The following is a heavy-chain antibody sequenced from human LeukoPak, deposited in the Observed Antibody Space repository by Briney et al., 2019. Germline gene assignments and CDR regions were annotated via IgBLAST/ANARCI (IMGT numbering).Heavy chain of an antibody. V-gene: IGHV3-23*01. Sequence: PGGSLRLSCAASGFTFRNYAMSWVRQAPGKGLEWVSTISGSGGSTYYADSVKGRFTISRDNSKNTLYLQMNSLRDEDTAVYYCASGRGIENSSPFDYWGQGTLVTVSS. CDR2: ISGSGGST. D-gene: IGHD6-6*01. CDR1: GFTFRNYA. CDR3: ASGRGIENSSPFDY. J-gene: IGHJ4*02.